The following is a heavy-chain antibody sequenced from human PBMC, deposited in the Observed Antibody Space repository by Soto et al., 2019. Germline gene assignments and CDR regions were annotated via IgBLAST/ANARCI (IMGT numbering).Heavy chain of an antibody. J-gene: IGHJ4*02. D-gene: IGHD3-10*01. CDR3: VVVRFGELSNVDY. V-gene: IGHV1-18*01. CDR2: ISAYNGNT. CDR1: GYTFTSYG. Sequence: QVQLVQSGAEVKKPGASVKVSCKASGYTFTSYGISWVRQAPGQGLEWMGWISAYNGNTNYAQKLQGSVTMTTDTSTSTAYMELRSMRSDATAVDYCVVVRFGELSNVDYWGQGTLVTVSS.